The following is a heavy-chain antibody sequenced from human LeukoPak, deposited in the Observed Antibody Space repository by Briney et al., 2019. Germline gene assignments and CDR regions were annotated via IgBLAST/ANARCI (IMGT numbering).Heavy chain of an antibody. CDR3: ARDLTGYYNSYYYYYMDV. V-gene: IGHV4-4*07. J-gene: IGHJ6*03. CDR1: GGSFSGFY. CDR2: IYTSGST. Sequence: PSETLSLTCAVYGGSFSGFYWSWIRQPAGKGLEWIGRIYTSGSTNYNPSLKSRVTMSVDTSKNQFSLKLSSVTAADTAVYYCARDLTGYYNSYYYYYMDVWGKGTTVTISS. D-gene: IGHD3-9*01.